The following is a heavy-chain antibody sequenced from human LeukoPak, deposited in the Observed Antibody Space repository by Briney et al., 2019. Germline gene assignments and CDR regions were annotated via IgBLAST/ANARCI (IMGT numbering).Heavy chain of an antibody. Sequence: GASVKVSCKASGYTFPTYPMNWVRQAPGQGLEWMGWINTNTGNPTYAQGFTGRFVFSLDTSVCTAYLQISSLKAEDTAVYYCARDWTEEDDYYGMDVWGQGTTVTVSS. CDR3: ARDWTEEDDYYGMDV. CDR1: GYTFPTYP. CDR2: INTNTGNP. V-gene: IGHV7-4-1*02. J-gene: IGHJ6*02. D-gene: IGHD3/OR15-3a*01.